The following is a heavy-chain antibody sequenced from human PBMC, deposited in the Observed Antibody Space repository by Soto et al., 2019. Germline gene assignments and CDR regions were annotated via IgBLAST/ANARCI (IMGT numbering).Heavy chain of an antibody. CDR2: IYYSGGT. CDR3: ARDGLCSGGDSYVDS. V-gene: IGHV4-61*01. D-gene: IGHD2-15*01. Sequence: ETLSLTCPVSGGYVSSGSHLWGWIRQPPGKGLEWIGYIYYSGGTNYNPSLESRVTISVDTSKNQFSLKLRSVTAADTAVYYCARDGLCSGGDSYVDSRGQGTLVTVSS. J-gene: IGHJ4*02. CDR1: GGYVSSGSHL.